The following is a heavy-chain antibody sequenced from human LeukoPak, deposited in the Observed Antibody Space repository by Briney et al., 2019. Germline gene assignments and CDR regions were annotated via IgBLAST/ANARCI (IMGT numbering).Heavy chain of an antibody. D-gene: IGHD1-14*01. J-gene: IGHJ4*02. CDR3: ARAAKYQPGAYYFDY. CDR2: INHSGST. Sequence: SETLSLTCAVYGGSFSGYYWSWIRQPPGKGLEWIGEINHSGSTNYNPSLKSRVTISVDTSNNQFSLKLSSVTAADTAVYYCARAAKYQPGAYYFDYWGQGTLVTVSS. CDR1: GGSFSGYY. V-gene: IGHV4-34*01.